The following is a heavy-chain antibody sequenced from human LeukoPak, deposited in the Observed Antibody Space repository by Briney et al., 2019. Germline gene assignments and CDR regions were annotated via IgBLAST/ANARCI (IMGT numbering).Heavy chain of an antibody. V-gene: IGHV1-2*02. CDR2: INPNSGGT. J-gene: IGHJ4*02. Sequence: ASVKVSCKASGYTFTGYYMHWVRQAPGQGLEWMGWINPNSGGTNYAQKFQGRVTMTRDTSISTAYTELSRLRSDDTAVYYCAIIGPVVVPAANHYWGQGTLVTVSS. CDR3: AIIGPVVVPAANHY. CDR1: GYTFTGYY. D-gene: IGHD2-2*01.